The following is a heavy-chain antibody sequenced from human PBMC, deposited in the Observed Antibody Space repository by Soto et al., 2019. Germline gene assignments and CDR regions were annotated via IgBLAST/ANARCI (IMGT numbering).Heavy chain of an antibody. J-gene: IGHJ3*02. Sequence: PGGSLRLSCAASGFTFSSYGMHWVRQAPGKGLEWVAVIWYDGSNKYYADSVKGRFTISRDNSKNTLYLQMNSLRAEDTAVYYFARPLAVYYDSSGYYFYDAFDIWGQGTMVTVSS. CDR1: GFTFSSYG. CDR2: IWYDGSNK. D-gene: IGHD3-22*01. V-gene: IGHV3-33*01. CDR3: ARPLAVYYDSSGYYFYDAFDI.